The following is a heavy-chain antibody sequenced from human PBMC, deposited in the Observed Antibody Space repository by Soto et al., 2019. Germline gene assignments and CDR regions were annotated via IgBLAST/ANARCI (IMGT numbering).Heavy chain of an antibody. CDR2: INHSGST. V-gene: IGHV4-34*01. D-gene: IGHD3-3*01. J-gene: IGHJ5*02. Sequence: SETLSLTCAVYGGSFSGYYWSWIRQPPGKGLEWIGEINHSGSTNYNPSLKSRVTISVDTSKNQFSLKLSSVTAADTAVYYCARGGGDFWSGYLGWFDPWGQGTLVTVSS. CDR3: ARGGGDFWSGYLGWFDP. CDR1: GGSFSGYY.